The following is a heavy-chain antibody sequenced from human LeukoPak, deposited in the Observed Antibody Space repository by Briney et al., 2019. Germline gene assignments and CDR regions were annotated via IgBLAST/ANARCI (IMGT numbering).Heavy chain of an antibody. Sequence: SETLSLTCTVSGGSISSGSYYWSWIRQPPGKGLEWIGEINHSGSTNYNPSLKSRVTISVDTSKNQFSLKLSSVTAADTAAYYCARFFSEGYFDYWGQGTLVTVSS. CDR2: INHSGST. CDR3: ARFFSEGYFDY. CDR1: GGSISSGSYY. D-gene: IGHD1-26*01. V-gene: IGHV4-39*07. J-gene: IGHJ4*02.